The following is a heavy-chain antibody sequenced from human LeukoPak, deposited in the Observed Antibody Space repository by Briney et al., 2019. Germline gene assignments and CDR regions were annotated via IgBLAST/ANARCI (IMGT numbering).Heavy chain of an antibody. CDR1: GFTLSSYG. J-gene: IGHJ4*02. Sequence: GGSLRLSCAASGFTLSSYGMHWVRQPQGEGLEWVAVISHDGSKKYSAESVKGRFTISRDNAQNSLYLQMNSLRAEDTAVYYCAILRGANYWGQGTLVTVSS. D-gene: IGHD3-10*01. CDR3: AILRGANY. V-gene: IGHV3-30*03. CDR2: ISHDGSKK.